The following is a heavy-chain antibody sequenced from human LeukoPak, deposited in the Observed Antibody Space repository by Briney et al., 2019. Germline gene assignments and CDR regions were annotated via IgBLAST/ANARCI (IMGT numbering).Heavy chain of an antibody. CDR1: GYTFTDSY. CDR3: ARTYSSSARAFDY. CDR2: INPNSGDP. D-gene: IGHD6-6*01. V-gene: IGHV1-2*06. J-gene: IGHJ4*02. Sequence: ASVKVSCKTSGYTFTDSYIHWVRQAPGQGLEWMGRINPNSGDPNYAQKFQGRVTMTRDTSISTAYMELSRLRSDDTAVYYCARTYSSSARAFDYWGQGTLVTVSS.